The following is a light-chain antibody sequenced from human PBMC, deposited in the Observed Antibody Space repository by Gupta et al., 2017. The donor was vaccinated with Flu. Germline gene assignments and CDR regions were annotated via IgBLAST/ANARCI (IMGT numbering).Light chain of an antibody. CDR1: RGHSSYA. Sequence: QLVLTQSPSASSSLGASVKLTCTLSRGHSSYASAWHQQQPEKGPRSLMNVNSDGSHTRGDGIPHGSSGASSGAERYLTIASSEADDVYYYYCQTRGNGEVFGGGTKLTVL. CDR2: VNSDGSH. J-gene: IGLJ3*02. CDR3: QTRGNGEV. V-gene: IGLV4-69*01.